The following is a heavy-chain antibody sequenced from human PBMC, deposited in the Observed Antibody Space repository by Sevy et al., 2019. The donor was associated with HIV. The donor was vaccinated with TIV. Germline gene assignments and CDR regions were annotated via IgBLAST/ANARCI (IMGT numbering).Heavy chain of an antibody. J-gene: IGHJ2*01. V-gene: IGHV3-33*01. CDR3: ARERGNDYGDYGPLDL. CDR2: IWYDGSNK. D-gene: IGHD4-17*01. CDR1: GFTFSSYG. Sequence: GGSLRLSCAASGFTFSSYGMHWVRQAPGKGLEWVAVIWYDGSNKYYADSVKGRFTISRDKSKNTLYLQMNSLRAEDTAVYYCARERGNDYGDYGPLDLWGRGTLVTVSS.